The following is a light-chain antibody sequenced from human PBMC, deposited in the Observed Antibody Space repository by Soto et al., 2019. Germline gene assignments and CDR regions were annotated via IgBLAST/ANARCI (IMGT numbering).Light chain of an antibody. CDR1: QSISSY. CDR3: QQSYSTPPT. J-gene: IGKJ1*01. CDR2: AAS. Sequence: DIQMTQSPSSLSASVGDRVTITCRASQSISSYLNWYQQKPGKAPKLLIYAASSLQSGGPSRFSGSGSGTDFTLTIRSLPPEDFAPYYCQQSYSTPPTLGQGTKVDIK. V-gene: IGKV1-39*01.